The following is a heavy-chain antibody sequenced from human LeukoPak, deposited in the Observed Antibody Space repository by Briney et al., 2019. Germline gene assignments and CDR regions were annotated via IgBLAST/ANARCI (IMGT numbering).Heavy chain of an antibody. Sequence: SQTLSLTCTVSGGSISSGDYYWSWIRQPPGKGLEWIGYIYYSGSTYYNPSLKSRVTISVDTSTTQFSLKLSSVTAADTAVYYCARGYYYGSELDYWGQGTLVTVSS. CDR3: ARGYYYGSELDY. D-gene: IGHD3-10*01. CDR1: GGSISSGDYY. V-gene: IGHV4-30-4*01. J-gene: IGHJ4*02. CDR2: IYYSGST.